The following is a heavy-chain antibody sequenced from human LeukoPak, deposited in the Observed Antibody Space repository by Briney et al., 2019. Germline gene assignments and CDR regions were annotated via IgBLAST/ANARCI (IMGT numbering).Heavy chain of an antibody. CDR1: GFTFSSYS. V-gene: IGHV3-21*01. CDR2: ISSSSNYI. D-gene: IGHD2-2*01. CDR3: ARETYCTSTTCPIGDHFDY. Sequence: PGGSLRLSCAASGFTFSSYSMNWVRQAPGKGLEWVASISSSSNYIYYVDSLNGRFTISRDNAKNSLYLQMTNLRAEDTAVYYCARETYCTSTTCPIGDHFDYWGQGTLVTVSS. J-gene: IGHJ4*02.